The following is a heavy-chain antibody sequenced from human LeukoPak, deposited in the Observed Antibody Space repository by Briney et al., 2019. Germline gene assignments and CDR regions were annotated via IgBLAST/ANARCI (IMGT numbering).Heavy chain of an antibody. D-gene: IGHD1-26*01. CDR2: ISGSGDNT. Sequence: QPGGSLRLSCAASGFTFSGFAMSWVRRTPGKGLEWVSGISGSGDNTLYADSVKGRFTISRDNSKNTLYLEMNSLRAEDTAIYYCAKMKGHPLPKYYMDVWGQGTTVTASS. J-gene: IGHJ6*01. CDR3: AKMKGHPLPKYYMDV. V-gene: IGHV3-23*01. CDR1: GFTFSGFA.